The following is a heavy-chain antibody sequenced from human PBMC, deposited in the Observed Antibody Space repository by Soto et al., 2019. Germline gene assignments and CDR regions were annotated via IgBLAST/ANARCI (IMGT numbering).Heavy chain of an antibody. CDR3: ARQYPATYSLALFDY. V-gene: IGHV4-59*08. CDR1: GGSISSYY. CDR2: IHYSGST. D-gene: IGHD2-15*01. Sequence: QVQLQESGPGLVKPSETLSLTCTVSGGSISSYYWSWIRQPRGRGLEWIGCIHYSGSTNYNPSLKSRVTISIDPSKNQFSLKLNSVTAADTAVYYCARQYPATYSLALFDYWGQGNQVTVSS. J-gene: IGHJ4*02.